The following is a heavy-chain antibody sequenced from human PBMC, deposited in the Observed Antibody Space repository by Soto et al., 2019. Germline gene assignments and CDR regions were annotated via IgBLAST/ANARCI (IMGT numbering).Heavy chain of an antibody. Sequence: ASVKVSCKASEYTFTSYVMHWVRQAPGQSLEWIGWINAGNGHTKYTQKFQDRVTITRDTSANTAYMELSRLRSEDTAVYYCARELQGLYYFDYWGQGALVTVSS. J-gene: IGHJ4*02. CDR3: ARELQGLYYFDY. CDR1: EYTFTSYV. CDR2: INAGNGHT. D-gene: IGHD4-4*01. V-gene: IGHV1-3*01.